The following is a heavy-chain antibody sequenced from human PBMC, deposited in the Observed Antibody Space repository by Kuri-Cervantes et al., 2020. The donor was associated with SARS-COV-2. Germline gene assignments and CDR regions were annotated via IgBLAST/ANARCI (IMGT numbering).Heavy chain of an antibody. D-gene: IGHD1-26*01. J-gene: IGHJ3*01. CDR1: GFRFTTYW. Sequence: KVSCKGSGFRFTTYWIGWVRQMPGKGLEWMAIIYPTDSDTRYSPSFQGQVTISADKSISTAYLHWSSLKASDSAMYYCARTRGSYYTDAFDLWGQGTMVTVSS. CDR2: IYPTDSDT. V-gene: IGHV5-51*01. CDR3: ARTRGSYYTDAFDL.